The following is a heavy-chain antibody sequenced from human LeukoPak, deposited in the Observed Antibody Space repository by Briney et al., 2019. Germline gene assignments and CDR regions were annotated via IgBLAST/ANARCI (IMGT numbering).Heavy chain of an antibody. Sequence: PGGSLRLSCAASGFTFSSYWMSWVRQAPGKGLEWVSYISSSGSTICYADSVKGRFTISRDNAKNSLYLQMNSLRAEDTAVYYCARVTDGASGDYWGQGTLVTVSS. CDR2: ISSSGSTI. CDR3: ARVTDGASGDY. CDR1: GFTFSSYW. V-gene: IGHV3-48*04. D-gene: IGHD3-10*01. J-gene: IGHJ4*02.